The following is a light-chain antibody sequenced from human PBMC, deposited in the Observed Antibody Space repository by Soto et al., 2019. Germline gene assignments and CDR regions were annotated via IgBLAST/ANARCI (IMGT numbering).Light chain of an antibody. CDR3: QQYNNWPPIT. Sequence: EIVLTQSPGTLSLSPVERATLSCRASQSVSSNLAWYQQKPGQAPRLLIYGASTRATGIPARFSGSGSGTEFTLTISSLQSEDFAVYYCQQYNNWPPITFGQGTRLEI. CDR2: GAS. V-gene: IGKV3-15*01. J-gene: IGKJ5*01. CDR1: QSVSSN.